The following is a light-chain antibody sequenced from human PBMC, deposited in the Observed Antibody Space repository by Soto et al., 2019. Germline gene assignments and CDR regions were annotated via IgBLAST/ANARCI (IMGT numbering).Light chain of an antibody. CDR3: QQRSNWPLT. CDR1: QRVSSY. CDR2: DAS. V-gene: IGKV3-11*01. J-gene: IGKJ4*01. Sequence: EIVLTQSPATLSLSPGERATLSCRASQRVSSYLAWYQQKPGQAPRLLIYDASNRATGIPARFSGSGSGTDFTLTISSLEPEDFAFYYCQQRSNWPLTFGGGTKVEIK.